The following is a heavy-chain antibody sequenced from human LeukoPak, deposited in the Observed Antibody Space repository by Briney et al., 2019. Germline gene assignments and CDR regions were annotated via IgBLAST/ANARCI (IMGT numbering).Heavy chain of an antibody. V-gene: IGHV4-34*01. CDR3: ARARGIQLWLRGDFDY. J-gene: IGHJ4*02. CDR1: GGSFSGYY. Sequence: PSETLSLTCAVYGGSFSGYYWSWIRQPPGKGLEWIGEINHSGSTNYNPSLKSRVTISVDTSKNQFSLKLSSVTAADTAVYYCARARGIQLWLRGDFDYWGQGTLVTVSS. D-gene: IGHD5-18*01. CDR2: INHSGST.